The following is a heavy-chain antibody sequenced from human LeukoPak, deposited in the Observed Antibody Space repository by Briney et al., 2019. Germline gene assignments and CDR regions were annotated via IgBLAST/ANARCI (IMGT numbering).Heavy chain of an antibody. CDR2: INPSGGST. J-gene: IGHJ6*03. CDR1: GYTFTSYY. V-gene: IGHV1-46*01. CDR3: ARDRESSGWYVDYYYMDV. D-gene: IGHD6-19*01. Sequence: ASVKVSCKASGYTFTSYYMHWVRQAPGQGLEWMGIINPSGGSTSYAQKFQGRVTMTTDTSTSTAYMELRSLRSDDTAVYYCARDRESSGWYVDYYYMDVWGKGTTVTVSS.